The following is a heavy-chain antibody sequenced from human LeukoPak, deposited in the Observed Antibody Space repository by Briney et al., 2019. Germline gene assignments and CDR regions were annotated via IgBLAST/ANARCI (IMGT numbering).Heavy chain of an antibody. D-gene: IGHD6-6*01. CDR2: IWYDGSNK. CDR1: GFTCSSYG. V-gene: IGHV3-33*01. CDR3: ARDFFREYSSSSGDY. Sequence: GRSLRLSCAASGFTCSSYGMHWVRQAPGKGLEWVAVIWYDGSNKYYADSVKGRFTISRDNSKNTLYLQMNSLRAEDTAVYYCARDFFREYSSSSGDYWGQGTLVTVSS. J-gene: IGHJ4*02.